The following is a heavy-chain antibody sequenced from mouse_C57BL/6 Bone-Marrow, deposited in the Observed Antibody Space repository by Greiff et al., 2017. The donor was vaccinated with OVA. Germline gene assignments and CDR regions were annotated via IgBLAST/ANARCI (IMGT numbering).Heavy chain of an antibody. J-gene: IGHJ2*01. Sequence: VQLQQSGPELVKPGASVKISCKASGYAFSSSWMNWVKQRPGKGLEWIGRIYPGDGDTNYNGKFKGKATLTADKSSSTAYMQLSSLTSEDSAVYFCARLGGLQRDYWGQGTTLTVSS. CDR2: IYPGDGDT. V-gene: IGHV1-82*01. D-gene: IGHD1-1*01. CDR1: GYAFSSSW. CDR3: ARLGGLQRDY.